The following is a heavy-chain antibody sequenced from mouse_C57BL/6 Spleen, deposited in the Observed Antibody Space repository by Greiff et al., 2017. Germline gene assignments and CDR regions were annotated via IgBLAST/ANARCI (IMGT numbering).Heavy chain of an antibody. CDR1: GFSFNTYA. V-gene: IGHV10-1*01. Sequence: EVQLVESGGGLVQPKGSLKLSCAASGFSFNTYAMNWVRQAPGKGLEWVARIRSKSNNYATYYADSVKDRFTISRDDSESMLYLQMNNLKTEDTAMYYCVRDGYYGEFDYWGQGTTLTVSS. CDR3: VRDGYYGEFDY. J-gene: IGHJ2*01. D-gene: IGHD2-3*01. CDR2: IRSKSNNYAT.